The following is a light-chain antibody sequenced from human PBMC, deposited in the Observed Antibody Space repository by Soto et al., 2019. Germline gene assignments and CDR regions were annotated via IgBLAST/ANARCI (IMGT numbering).Light chain of an antibody. V-gene: IGLV2-8*01. CDR2: EVT. CDR3: TSYVGNNIWV. Sequence: QSVLTQPPSASGSPGQSVTISCTGTSSDVGAYNYVSWYQQYPGKAPKLMIYEVTKRPSGVPDRFSGSKSGNTASRTVSGLQAEDEADYYCTSYVGNNIWVFGGGTKLTVL. CDR1: SSDVGAYNY. J-gene: IGLJ3*02.